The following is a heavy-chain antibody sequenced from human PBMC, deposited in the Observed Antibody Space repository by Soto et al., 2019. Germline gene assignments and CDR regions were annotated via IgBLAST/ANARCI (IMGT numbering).Heavy chain of an antibody. J-gene: IGHJ4*02. CDR2: IWYDGSNK. CDR1: GFTFSSYG. D-gene: IGHD1-26*01. CDR3: AREGGSYAYFDY. V-gene: IGHV3-33*01. Sequence: PVGSLRLSCAASGFTFSSYGMHWVRQAPGKGLEWVAVIWYDGSNKYYADSVKGRFTISRDNSKNTLYLQMNSLRAEDTAVYYCAREGGSYAYFDYWGQGTLVTVSS.